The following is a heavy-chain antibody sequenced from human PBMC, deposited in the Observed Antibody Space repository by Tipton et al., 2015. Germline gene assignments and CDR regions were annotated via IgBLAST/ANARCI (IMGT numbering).Heavy chain of an antibody. J-gene: IGHJ4*02. CDR3: ARARGRHGGLFDS. V-gene: IGHV4-59*01. CDR1: SDSISKYY. Sequence: TLSLTCSVSSDSISKYYWSWIRQPPGKELEWIGYIQYSGSTNYNPSLKSGVTISVDTSKTQFSLKMSPVTASDTAVYYCARARGRHGGLFDSWGQGTLVTVSS. D-gene: IGHD4-23*01. CDR2: IQYSGST.